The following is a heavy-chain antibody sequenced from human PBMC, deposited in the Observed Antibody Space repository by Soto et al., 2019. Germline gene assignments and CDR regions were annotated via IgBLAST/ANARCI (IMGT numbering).Heavy chain of an antibody. Sequence: SETLSLTCTVSGCSISSGGYYWSWIRQHPGKGLEWIGYIYYSGSTYYNPSLKSRVTISVDTSKNQFSLKLSSVTAADTAVYYCARTTVVTPGSKYFDYWGQGTLVTVSS. CDR3: ARTTVVTPGSKYFDY. V-gene: IGHV4-31*03. J-gene: IGHJ4*02. CDR2: IYYSGST. D-gene: IGHD4-17*01. CDR1: GCSISSGGYY.